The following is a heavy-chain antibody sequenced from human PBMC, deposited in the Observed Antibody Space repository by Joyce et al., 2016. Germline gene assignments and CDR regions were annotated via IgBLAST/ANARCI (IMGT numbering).Heavy chain of an antibody. V-gene: IGHV1-2*06. D-gene: IGHD3-3*01. CDR3: ARGDYDFWSGTKRDNWFDP. J-gene: IGHJ5*02. CDR1: GYTFTGYY. Sequence: QVQLVQSGAEVKKPGASVKVSCKASGYTFTGYYLHWVRQAPGQGLEWMGRINPNRGATIYAQKVQGRVSMTRDASFSTAYMELSGLRFDDTAIYYCARGDYDFWSGTKRDNWFDPWGQGTLVTVSS. CDR2: INPNRGAT.